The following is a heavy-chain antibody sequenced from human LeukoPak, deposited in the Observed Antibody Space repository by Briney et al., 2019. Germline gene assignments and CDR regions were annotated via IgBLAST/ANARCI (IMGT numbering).Heavy chain of an antibody. CDR3: ATQAGYSSGWYGSYYYYYGMDV. CDR1: GGTFSSYA. D-gene: IGHD6-19*01. J-gene: IGHJ6*02. V-gene: IGHV1-69*13. Sequence: VKVSCKASGGTFSSYAISWVRQAPGQGLEWMGGIIPIFGTANHAQKFQGRVTITADESTSTAYMELSSLRSEDTAVYYCATQAGYSSGWYGSYYYYYGMDVWGQGTTVTVSS. CDR2: IIPIFGTA.